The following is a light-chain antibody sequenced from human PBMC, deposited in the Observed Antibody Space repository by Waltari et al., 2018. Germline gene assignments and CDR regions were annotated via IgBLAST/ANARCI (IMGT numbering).Light chain of an antibody. CDR1: QSVSSY. CDR3: QQRSNWPIFT. Sequence: EIVLTQSPATLSLSPGERATLPCRASQSVSSYLAWCQQKPGQAPRLLIYDASNRATGIPARFSGSGSGTDFTLTISSLEPEDFAVYYCQQRSNWPIFTFGPGTKVDIK. CDR2: DAS. V-gene: IGKV3-11*01. J-gene: IGKJ3*01.